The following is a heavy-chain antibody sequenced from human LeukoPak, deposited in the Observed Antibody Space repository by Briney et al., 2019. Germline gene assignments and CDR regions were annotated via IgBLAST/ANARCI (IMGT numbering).Heavy chain of an antibody. V-gene: IGHV1-2*02. CDR2: INPNSGGT. J-gene: IGHJ6*03. CDR3: ARDRSIAAPISYMDV. Sequence: ASVKVSCKASGYTFTGYYMHWVRQAPGQGLEWMGWINPNSGGTNYAQKFQGRVTMTRDTSISTAYMELSRLRSDDTAVYYCARDRSIAAPISYMDVWGKGTTVTVSS. D-gene: IGHD6-6*01. CDR1: GYTFTGYY.